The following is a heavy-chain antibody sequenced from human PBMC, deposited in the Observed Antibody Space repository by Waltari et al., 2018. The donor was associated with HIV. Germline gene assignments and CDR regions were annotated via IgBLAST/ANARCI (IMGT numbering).Heavy chain of an antibody. V-gene: IGHV3-21*01. CDR2: ISSSGSYI. J-gene: IGHJ6*02. CDR3: ARGGSGYEIHYYYGMDV. Sequence: MNWVRQAPGKGLEWVSSISSSGSYIHYADLVKGRFTISRDNAKNSLNLQMNSLRVEDTAVYYCARGGSGYEIHYYYGMDVWGQGTTVTVSS. D-gene: IGHD5-12*01.